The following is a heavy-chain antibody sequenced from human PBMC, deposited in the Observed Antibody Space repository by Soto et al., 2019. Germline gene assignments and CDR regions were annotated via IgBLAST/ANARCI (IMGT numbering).Heavy chain of an antibody. CDR3: GRGPSPRAPAGGTPYYFAMDV. CDR2: MNPINGAT. V-gene: IGHV1-8*02. J-gene: IGHJ6*02. CDR1: GYDFTAYD. D-gene: IGHD6-13*01. Sequence: ASVKVSCKASGYDFTAYDINWVRQASGQGLEWMGWMNPINGATGSARRFQGRVSMTRNTATGTAYLELTSLRSDDSAVYYCGRGPSPRAPAGGTPYYFAMDVWGQGTTVTVS.